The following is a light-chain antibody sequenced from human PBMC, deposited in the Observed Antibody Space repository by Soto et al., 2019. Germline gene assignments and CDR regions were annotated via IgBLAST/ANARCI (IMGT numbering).Light chain of an antibody. CDR2: SAS. CDR3: QQSYSVPS. V-gene: IGKV1-39*01. J-gene: IGKJ3*01. CDR1: ENIDNY. Sequence: DIQLTQSPSSLSASLGDRVTITCRASENIDNYLNWYRQKPGEAPELLIYSASRSQRGVPARFSGGGSGTGFSLTISSLQSDDFATYYCQQSYSVPSFGPGTKVDIK.